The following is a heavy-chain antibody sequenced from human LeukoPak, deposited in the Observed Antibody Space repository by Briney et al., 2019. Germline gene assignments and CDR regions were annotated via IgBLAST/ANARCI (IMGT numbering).Heavy chain of an antibody. J-gene: IGHJ4*02. Sequence: PGGSLRLSCAASGSSFSTSTMNWVRQAPGKGLEWISSIGKTGRDMYYANSVRGRFTISRDNAKNSLFLVMDSLRVEDTSVYYCVRGDNRDYWGQGTLVTVSS. V-gene: IGHV3-21*01. CDR3: VRGDNRDY. D-gene: IGHD1-14*01. CDR1: GSSFSTST. CDR2: IGKTGRDM.